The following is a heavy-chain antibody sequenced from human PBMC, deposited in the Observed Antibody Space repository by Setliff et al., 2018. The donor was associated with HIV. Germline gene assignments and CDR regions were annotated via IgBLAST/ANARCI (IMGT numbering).Heavy chain of an antibody. J-gene: IGHJ6*02. CDR1: GFTFSSYW. CDR2: IKHDGSEK. V-gene: IGHV3-7*01. Sequence: GGSLRLSCEGSGFTFSSYWMSWVRQAPGKGLEWVANIKHDGSEKYYVDSLKGRFTISRDNANNSLYLQMTSLRADDTAMYYCARDGPGLSKADYYGMDVWGQGTKVTVSS. CDR3: ARDGPGLSKADYYGMDV.